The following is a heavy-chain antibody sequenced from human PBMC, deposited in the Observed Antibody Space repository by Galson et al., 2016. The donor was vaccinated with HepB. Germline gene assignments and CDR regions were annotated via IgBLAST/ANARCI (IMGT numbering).Heavy chain of an antibody. Sequence: SVKVSCKVSGYSFASYYIHWVRLAPGRGLEWMGIITPSGDSTTYAQKFQGRVTMTRDTSTSTVYMELSSLRYEDTAVYYCAREESSTVRGVRIRDYYMDVWGTGTTVTVSS. CDR3: AREESSTVRGVRIRDYYMDV. CDR2: ITPSGDST. D-gene: IGHD3-10*01. J-gene: IGHJ6*03. V-gene: IGHV1-46*01. CDR1: GYSFASYY.